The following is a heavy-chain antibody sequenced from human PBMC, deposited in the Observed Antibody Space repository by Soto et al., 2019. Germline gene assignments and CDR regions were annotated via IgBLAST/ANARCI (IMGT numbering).Heavy chain of an antibody. CDR3: ATFRASSWYL. CDR2: FDPEDGET. Sequence: GGSVKVSFNVSGYPLTELSMHLVRQAPGKGLEWMGGFDPEDGETIYAQKFQGRVTMTEDTSTDTAYMELSSLRSEDTAVYYCATFRASSWYLWGQGTMVTVSS. V-gene: IGHV1-24*01. CDR1: GYPLTELS. J-gene: IGHJ1*01. D-gene: IGHD6-13*01.